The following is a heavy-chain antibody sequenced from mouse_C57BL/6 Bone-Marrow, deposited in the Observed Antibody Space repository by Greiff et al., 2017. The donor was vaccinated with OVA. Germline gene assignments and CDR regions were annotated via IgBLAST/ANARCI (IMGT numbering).Heavy chain of an antibody. V-gene: IGHV7-3*01. J-gene: IGHJ4*01. D-gene: IGHD1-1*01. CDR1: GFTFTDYY. CDR2: IRNKANGYTT. Sequence: EVQRVESGGGLVQPGGSLSLSCAASGFTFTDYYMSWVRQPPGKALEWLGFIRNKANGYTTEYSATVKGRFTISRDNSQSILYLQMNALRAEDSATYYCARVVANYYAMDYWGQGTSVTVSS. CDR3: ARVVANYYAMDY.